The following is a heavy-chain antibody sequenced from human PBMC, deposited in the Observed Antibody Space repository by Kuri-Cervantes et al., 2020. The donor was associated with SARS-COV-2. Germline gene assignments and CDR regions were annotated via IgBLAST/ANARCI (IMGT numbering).Heavy chain of an antibody. V-gene: IGHV4-59*12. D-gene: IGHD2-2*01. CDR3: ARGGDCHLLCLEV. CDR1: GGSISSYY. Sequence: SETLSLTCTVSGGSISSYYWSWIRQPPGKGLEWIGYIYYSGSTNYNPSLKSRVTISVDTSKNQFSLKLSSVTAADTAVYYCARGGDCHLLCLEVWGQGTTVTVSS. J-gene: IGHJ6*02. CDR2: IYYSGST.